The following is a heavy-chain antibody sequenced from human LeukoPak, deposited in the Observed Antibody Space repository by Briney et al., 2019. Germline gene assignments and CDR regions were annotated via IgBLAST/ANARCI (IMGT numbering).Heavy chain of an antibody. CDR1: GASIISDTYF. D-gene: IGHD2-15*01. CDR3: ASRYCPNPDYSYLGDF. CDR2: VYADGRT. V-gene: IGHV4-39*01. J-gene: IGHJ4*02. Sequence: SETLSLTCTVSGASIISDTYFWAWTRQPPGKGLESLASVYADGRTYYDPSLQSRVSISVDTSRNQISLKLSSVTAADTAVYFCASRYCPNPDYSYLGDFGGQGTLVTVSS.